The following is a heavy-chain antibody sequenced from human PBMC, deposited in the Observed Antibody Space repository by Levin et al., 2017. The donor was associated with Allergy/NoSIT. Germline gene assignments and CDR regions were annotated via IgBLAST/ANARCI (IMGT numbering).Heavy chain of an antibody. CDR3: AKDRDSSSWYSDY. CDR2: ISGSGGST. CDR1: GFTFSSYA. V-gene: IGHV3-23*01. D-gene: IGHD6-13*01. Sequence: GESLKISCAASGFTFSSYAMSWVRQAPGKGLEWVSAISGSGGSTYYADSVKGRFTISRDNSKNTLYLQMNSLRAEGTAVYYCAKDRDSSSWYSDYWGQGTLVTVSS. J-gene: IGHJ4*02.